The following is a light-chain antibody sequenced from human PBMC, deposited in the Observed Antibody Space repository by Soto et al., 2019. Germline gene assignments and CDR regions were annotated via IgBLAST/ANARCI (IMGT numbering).Light chain of an antibody. Sequence: ALSQPRTESGSPSHSATTSKTETSSDVGGYDYVSWYQQHPGKAPKLMIFDVTKRPSGVPDRFSGSKSGNTASLTISGLQAEDEAHYSCCSYAGSFYVFGSGTKVTVL. CDR1: SSDVGGYDY. CDR2: DVT. V-gene: IGLV2-11*01. CDR3: CSYAGSFYV. J-gene: IGLJ1*01.